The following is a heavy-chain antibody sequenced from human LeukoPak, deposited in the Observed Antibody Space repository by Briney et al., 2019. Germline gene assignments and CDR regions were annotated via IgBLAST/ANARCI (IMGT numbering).Heavy chain of an antibody. Sequence: GGSLRLSCAASGFTFSTYWMSWVRQAPGKGLEWVANIKQDGSEIYYVDSVRGRFTISRDNAQNSLYLQMNSLRAEDTAVYYCARDGSTYYYDSSGPFDYWGQGTLVTVSS. CDR2: IKQDGSEI. CDR1: GFTFSTYW. J-gene: IGHJ4*02. V-gene: IGHV3-7*01. CDR3: ARDGSTYYYDSSGPFDY. D-gene: IGHD3-22*01.